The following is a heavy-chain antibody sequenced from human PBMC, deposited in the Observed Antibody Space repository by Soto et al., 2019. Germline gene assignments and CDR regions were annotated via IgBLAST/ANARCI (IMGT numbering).Heavy chain of an antibody. CDR3: SRDGAWQRDY. D-gene: IGHD6-25*01. CDR1: GFTFSSYN. Sequence: EVQLVESGGGLVQPGGSLRLSCAASGFTFSSYNMNWVRQAPGKGLEWVSHISTRSTGIYYADSVKGRFTISRDDAKNSLYLQMNSVKDEDTAVYYCSRDGAWQRDYWGQGTLVTVSS. J-gene: IGHJ4*02. CDR2: ISTRSTGI. V-gene: IGHV3-48*02.